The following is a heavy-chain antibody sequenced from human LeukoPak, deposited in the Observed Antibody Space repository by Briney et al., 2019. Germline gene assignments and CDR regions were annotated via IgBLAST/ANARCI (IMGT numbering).Heavy chain of an antibody. Sequence: SETLSLTCTVSGASFNSYYWSWLRQPAGKGLEWIGRIHTSGSTDYSPSLKSRVTISVDTSKNQFSLKLSSVTAADTAVYYCASHHFQRGYSGYRDYGDYGYYFDYWGQGTLVTVSS. V-gene: IGHV4-4*07. CDR3: ASHHFQRGYSGYRDYGDYGYYFDY. J-gene: IGHJ4*02. D-gene: IGHD5-12*01. CDR2: IHTSGST. CDR1: GASFNSYY.